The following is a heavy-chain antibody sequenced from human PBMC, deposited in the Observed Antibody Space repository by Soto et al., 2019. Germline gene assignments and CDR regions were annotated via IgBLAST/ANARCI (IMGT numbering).Heavy chain of an antibody. D-gene: IGHD6-6*01. Sequence: PGGSLRLSCAASGFTFSSHWMHWVRQAPGKGLVWVSRISSDGSSTSYADSVKGRFTISRDNAKNTLYLQMNSLRAEDTAVYYCAREYSISRYFDYWGQGTLVTVSS. CDR3: AREYSISRYFDY. J-gene: IGHJ4*02. CDR1: GFTFSSHW. V-gene: IGHV3-74*01. CDR2: ISSDGSST.